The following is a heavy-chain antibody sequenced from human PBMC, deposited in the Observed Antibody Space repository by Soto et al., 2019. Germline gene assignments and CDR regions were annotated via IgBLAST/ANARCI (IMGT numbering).Heavy chain of an antibody. V-gene: IGHV3-21*05. CDR1: GFTFNSYN. J-gene: IGHJ6*02. CDR3: ARERDGMDV. Sequence: GGALRLSCAAPGFTFNSYNMKWVRQAPGKGLQWVSYTSGSSSYTNYADSVKGRFTISRDNAKNSLYLQMNSLRAEDTAVYYCARERDGMDVWGQGTTVTVSS. CDR2: TSGSSSYT.